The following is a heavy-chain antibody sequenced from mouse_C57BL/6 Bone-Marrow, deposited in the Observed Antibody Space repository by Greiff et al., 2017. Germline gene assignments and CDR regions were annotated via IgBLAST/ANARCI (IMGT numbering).Heavy chain of an antibody. CDR3: AKEGDYGSSLGYAMDY. V-gene: IGHV1-54*01. J-gene: IGHJ4*01. CDR2: INPGSGGT. Sequence: QVQLKQSGAELVRPGTSVKVSCKASGYAFTNYLIEWVKQRPGQGLEWIGVINPGSGGTNYNEKFKGKATLTADKSSSTAYMQRSRLTSEDSAVYFCAKEGDYGSSLGYAMDYWGQGTSVTVSS. CDR1: GYAFTNYL. D-gene: IGHD1-1*01.